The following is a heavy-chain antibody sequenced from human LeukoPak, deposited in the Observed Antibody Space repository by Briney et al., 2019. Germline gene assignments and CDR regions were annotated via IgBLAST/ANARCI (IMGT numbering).Heavy chain of an antibody. CDR3: ARDRSSEIVVVPGSSNWFDP. J-gene: IGHJ5*02. V-gene: IGHV1-2*02. D-gene: IGHD2-2*01. CDR2: INPNSGGT. Sequence: GASVKVSCKASGYTFTGYYMHWVRQAPGQGLEWMGWINPNSGGTNYAQKFQGRVTMTRDTSISTAYMELSRLRSDDTAVYYCARDRSSEIVVVPGSSNWFDPWGQGTLVTVSS. CDR1: GYTFTGYY.